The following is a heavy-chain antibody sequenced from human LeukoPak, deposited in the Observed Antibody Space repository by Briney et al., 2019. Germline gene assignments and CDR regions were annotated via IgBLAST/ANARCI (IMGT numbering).Heavy chain of an antibody. Sequence: SETLSLTCTVSGGSISGYYWSWIRQPPGKGLEWIGHISYSGSTRYNSSLNSRVTISVDTSKNQFSLKLSSVTAADTAVYYCARVGFGTVDYWGQGTLATVSS. V-gene: IGHV4-59*01. CDR2: ISYSGST. D-gene: IGHD1-1*01. J-gene: IGHJ4*02. CDR1: GGSISGYY. CDR3: ARVGFGTVDY.